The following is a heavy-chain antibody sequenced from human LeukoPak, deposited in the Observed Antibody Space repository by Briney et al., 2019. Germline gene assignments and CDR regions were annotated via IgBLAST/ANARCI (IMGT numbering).Heavy chain of an antibody. CDR2: ISWNSGSI. D-gene: IGHD6-6*01. Sequence: GRSLRLSCAASGFIFDDYAMHWVRQAPGKGLEWVSGISWNSGSIGYADSVKGRFTISRDNAKNSLYLQMNSLRVEDTALYYCAKDRDYSSSGASVDYWGQGTLVTVSS. CDR1: GFIFDDYA. CDR3: AKDRDYSSSGASVDY. V-gene: IGHV3-9*01. J-gene: IGHJ4*02.